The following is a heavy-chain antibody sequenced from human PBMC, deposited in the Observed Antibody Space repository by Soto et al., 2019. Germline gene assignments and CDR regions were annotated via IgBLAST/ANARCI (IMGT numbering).Heavy chain of an antibody. CDR2: IYYSGST. D-gene: IGHD3-10*01. CDR3: ARVIGEGWFDP. Sequence: SETLSLTCTVSCGSISSYYWSWIRQPPGKGLEWIGYIYYSGSTNYNPSLKSRVTISVDTSKNQFSLKLSSVTAADTAVYYCARVIGEGWFDPWGQGTLVTVSS. CDR1: CGSISSYY. J-gene: IGHJ5*02. V-gene: IGHV4-59*01.